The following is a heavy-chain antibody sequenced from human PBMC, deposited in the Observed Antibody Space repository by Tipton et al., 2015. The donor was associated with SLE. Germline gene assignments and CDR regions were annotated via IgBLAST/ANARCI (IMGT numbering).Heavy chain of an antibody. CDR2: IYHSGST. CDR3: ARPVSVAGNWYFDL. V-gene: IGHV4-30-2*01. Sequence: TLSLTCAVSGGSISSGGYSWSWIRQPPGKGLEWIGYIYHSGSTYYNPSLKSRVTISVDRFKNQFSLKLSSVTAADTAVYYCARPVSVAGNWYFDLWGRGTLVTVSS. D-gene: IGHD6-19*01. CDR1: GGSISSGGYS. J-gene: IGHJ2*01.